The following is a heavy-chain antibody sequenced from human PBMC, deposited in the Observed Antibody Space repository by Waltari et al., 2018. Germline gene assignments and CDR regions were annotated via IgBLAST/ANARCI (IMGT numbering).Heavy chain of an antibody. CDR2: IFHAGFT. V-gene: IGHV4-38-2*01. CDR3: ARAPGVAAAAYFDY. Sequence: QVQLQESGPGLVKPSETLSLTCDVSGYSIDRAYFWGWIRQPPGKGLEWIGTIFHAGFTYYPPSLKGRVTMSVDTSKNRVSLNLSSVTAADTAVYYCARAPGVAAAAYFDYWGQGSLVTVSS. D-gene: IGHD6-13*01. CDR1: GYSIDRAYF. J-gene: IGHJ4*02.